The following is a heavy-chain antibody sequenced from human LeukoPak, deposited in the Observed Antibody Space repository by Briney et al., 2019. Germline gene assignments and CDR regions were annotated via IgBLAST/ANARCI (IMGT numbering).Heavy chain of an antibody. V-gene: IGHV3-73*01. CDR1: GFTFSDSA. Sequence: GGSLKLSCAASGFTFSDSAMHWVRQASGKGLEWVGRVRTKANSYATAYAASVKGRFTISRDDSKNTAYLEMNSLKTEDTAVCYCTSSSSYNWFDPWGQGTLVTVSS. D-gene: IGHD6-13*01. CDR2: VRTKANSYAT. CDR3: TSSSSYNWFDP. J-gene: IGHJ5*02.